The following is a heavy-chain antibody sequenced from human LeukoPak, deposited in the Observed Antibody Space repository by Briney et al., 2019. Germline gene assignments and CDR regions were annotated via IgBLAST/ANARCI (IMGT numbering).Heavy chain of an antibody. J-gene: IGHJ4*02. CDR3: ARDPHHMEWLSSPLDY. CDR1: GFTFSSYE. Sequence: GGSLRLSCAASGFTFSSYEMNWVRQAPGKGLEWVSYISSSGSTIYYADSAKGRFTISRDNAKNSLYLQMNSLRAEDTAVYYCARDPHHMEWLSSPLDYWGQGTLVTVSS. D-gene: IGHD3-3*01. CDR2: ISSSGSTI. V-gene: IGHV3-48*03.